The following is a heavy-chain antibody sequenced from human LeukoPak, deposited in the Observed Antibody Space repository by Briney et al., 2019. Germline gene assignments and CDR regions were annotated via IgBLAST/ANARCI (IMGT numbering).Heavy chain of an antibody. V-gene: IGHV3-7*01. D-gene: IGHD3-22*01. Sequence: GGSLRLSCAASGFTFSSYWMSWVRQAPGKGLEWVANIKQDGSEKYYVDSVKGRFTISRDNAKNSLYLQMNSLRAEDTAVYYCARKPYDSTGPTPHPDVFDIWGQGTMVTVSS. CDR1: GFTFSSYW. J-gene: IGHJ3*02. CDR3: ARKPYDSTGPTPHPDVFDI. CDR2: IKQDGSEK.